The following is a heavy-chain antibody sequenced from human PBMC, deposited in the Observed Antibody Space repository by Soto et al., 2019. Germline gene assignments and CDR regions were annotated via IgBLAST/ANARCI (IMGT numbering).Heavy chain of an antibody. D-gene: IGHD5-18*01. CDR1: GFTFSSYG. CDR2: ISYDGSNI. Sequence: GGSLRLSCAASGFTFSSYGMHWVRQAPGKGLEWVAVISYDGSNIYYGDSVKGRFTISRDNSKNTLYLQMNSLRAEDTAVYYRAKEMDTALDYWGQGTLVTVSS. J-gene: IGHJ4*02. V-gene: IGHV3-30*18. CDR3: AKEMDTALDY.